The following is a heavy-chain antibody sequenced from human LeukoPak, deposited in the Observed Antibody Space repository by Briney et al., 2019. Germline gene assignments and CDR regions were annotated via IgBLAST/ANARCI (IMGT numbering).Heavy chain of an antibody. Sequence: GGSLRLSCAASGFTFSSYGMHWVRQAPGKGLGWVAFIRYDGSNKYYADSVKGRFTISRDNSKNTLYLQMNSLRAEDTAVYYCAKDPGSSSWYYYYYMDVWGKGTTVTISS. J-gene: IGHJ6*03. V-gene: IGHV3-30*02. CDR2: IRYDGSNK. CDR1: GFTFSSYG. CDR3: AKDPGSSSWYYYYYMDV. D-gene: IGHD6-13*01.